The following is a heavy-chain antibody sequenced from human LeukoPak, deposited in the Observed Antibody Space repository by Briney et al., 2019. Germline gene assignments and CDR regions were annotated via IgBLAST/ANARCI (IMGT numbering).Heavy chain of an antibody. Sequence: PGRSLRLSCAASGISFKDCGMHWVRQAPGKGLEWVAVIWNDGSNKYYADSVKGRFTISRDNSRNTLFLQMDSQSAEDTAVYFCAKGADNNNWRLTYFDYWGQGTLVTVSS. CDR1: GISFKDCG. CDR3: AKGADNNNWRLTYFDY. D-gene: IGHD1-1*01. V-gene: IGHV3-33*06. CDR2: IWNDGSNK. J-gene: IGHJ4*02.